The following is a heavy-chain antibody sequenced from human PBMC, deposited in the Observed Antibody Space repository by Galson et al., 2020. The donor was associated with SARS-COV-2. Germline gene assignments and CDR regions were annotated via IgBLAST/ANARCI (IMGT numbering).Heavy chain of an antibody. Sequence: GGSLRLSCAASGFTFSSYGMHWVRQAPGKGLEWVAVISYDGSNKYYADSVKGRFTISRDNSKNTLYLQMNSLRAEDTAVYYCAKANRGNYYYGMDVWGQGTTVTVSS. V-gene: IGHV3-30*18. J-gene: IGHJ6*02. CDR2: ISYDGSNK. CDR1: GFTFSSYG. CDR3: AKANRGNYYYGMDV.